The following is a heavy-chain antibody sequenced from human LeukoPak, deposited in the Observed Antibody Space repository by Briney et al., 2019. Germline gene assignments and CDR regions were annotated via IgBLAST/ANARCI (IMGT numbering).Heavy chain of an antibody. Sequence: GGSLRLSCAASGFTFSDYHMSWIHQAPGKGLEWVSYISSGGSTIYYADSVKGRFTISRDNAENSLYLQMNSLRAEDTAVYYCAKGGGSSCYSPSDYWGQGTLVTVSS. V-gene: IGHV3-11*01. CDR1: GFTFSDYH. CDR3: AKGGGSSCYSPSDY. J-gene: IGHJ4*02. D-gene: IGHD2-15*01. CDR2: ISSGGSTI.